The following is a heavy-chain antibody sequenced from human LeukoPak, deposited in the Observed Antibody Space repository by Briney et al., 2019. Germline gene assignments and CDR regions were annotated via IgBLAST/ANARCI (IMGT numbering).Heavy chain of an antibody. D-gene: IGHD3-10*01. CDR2: IHYSGGA. CDR3: ARDSGVRGVITDAFDI. V-gene: IGHV4-59*02. J-gene: IGHJ3*02. CDR1: GGSVTTYH. Sequence: PSETLSLTCAVSGGSVTTYHWTWIRQPPGKGLEWIGHIHYSGGADYNPSLKSRVSMSLDTSKNHFSLRLTSVTAADTGVYYCARDSGVRGVITDAFDIWGQGTMVTVSS.